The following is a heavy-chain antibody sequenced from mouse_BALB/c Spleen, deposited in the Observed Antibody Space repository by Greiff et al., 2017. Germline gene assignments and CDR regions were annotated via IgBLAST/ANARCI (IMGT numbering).Heavy chain of an antibody. CDR1: GYSITSDYA. Sequence: EVQRVESGPGLVKPSQSLSLTCTVTGYSITSDYAWNWIRQFPGNKLEWMGYISYSGSTSYNPSLKSRISITRDTSKNQFFLQLNSVTTEDTATYYCARAFYRYDVDYWGQGTTLTVSS. V-gene: IGHV3-2*02. CDR2: ISYSGST. D-gene: IGHD2-14*01. J-gene: IGHJ2*01. CDR3: ARAFYRYDVDY.